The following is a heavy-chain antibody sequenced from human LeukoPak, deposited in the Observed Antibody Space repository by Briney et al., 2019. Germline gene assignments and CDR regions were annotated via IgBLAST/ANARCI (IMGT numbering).Heavy chain of an antibody. CDR2: ISYDGSNK. J-gene: IGHJ4*02. Sequence: GGSLRLSCAASGFTFSSYAMHWVRQAPGKGLEWVAVISYDGSNKYYADSVKGRFTISRDNAKNSLYLQMNSLRAEDTAVYYCARVRNYYDSSGYYYWGQGTLVTVSS. CDR1: GFTFSSYA. CDR3: ARVRNYYDSSGYYY. D-gene: IGHD3-22*01. V-gene: IGHV3-30-3*01.